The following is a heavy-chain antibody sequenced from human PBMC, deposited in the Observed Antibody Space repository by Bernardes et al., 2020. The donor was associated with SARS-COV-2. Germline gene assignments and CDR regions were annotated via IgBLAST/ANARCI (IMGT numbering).Heavy chain of an antibody. V-gene: IGHV3-7*01. CDR1: GFSVSNYW. CDR3: ARARTPAFDF. Sequence: GYLRRSGAASGFSVSNYWMSWVRKAPGKGLEWVANMKQDASEIYYMDSVKGRFTISRDNAKNSLYLQMNSLRAEDTAVYYCARARTPAFDFWGQGTLVTVSS. J-gene: IGHJ4*02. CDR2: MKQDASEI.